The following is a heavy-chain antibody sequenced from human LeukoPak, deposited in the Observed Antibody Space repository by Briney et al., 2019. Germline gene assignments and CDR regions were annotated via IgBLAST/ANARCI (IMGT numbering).Heavy chain of an antibody. J-gene: IGHJ5*02. Sequence: GESLKISCKGSGYSFTSYWIGWVRQMPGKGLEWVGIIYPGDSDTRYSPSFQGQVTISADKSISTAYLQWSSLKASDTAMYYCARLGMGGYCSSTSCPAEGNWFDPWGQGTLVTVSS. CDR2: IYPGDSDT. D-gene: IGHD2-2*01. CDR1: GYSFTSYW. V-gene: IGHV5-51*01. CDR3: ARLGMGGYCSSTSCPAEGNWFDP.